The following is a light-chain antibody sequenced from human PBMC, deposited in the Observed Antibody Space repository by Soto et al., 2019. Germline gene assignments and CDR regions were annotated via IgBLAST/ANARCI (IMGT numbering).Light chain of an antibody. Sequence: DIVMTQTPATLSVSPGERVTLSCRASQNILSNLAWYQQKPGQAPRLLIYGASSRATGIPDRFSGSGSGTDFTLTISRLEPEDFAVYYCQQYGSSPITFGQGTRLEI. CDR1: QNILSN. J-gene: IGKJ5*01. CDR3: QQYGSSPIT. CDR2: GAS. V-gene: IGKV3-20*01.